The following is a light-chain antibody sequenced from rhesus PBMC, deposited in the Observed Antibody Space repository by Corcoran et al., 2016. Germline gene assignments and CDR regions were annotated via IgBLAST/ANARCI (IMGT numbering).Light chain of an antibody. CDR1: QSLSNY. Sequence: DIQMTQSPSSLSASVGDRVTITCQASQSLSNYLNWYQQKPGKIPKLLIYRASSLQSGIPSRFSGNGSGTDFTLTISSLQPEDFATYYCQQGYSYPLTFGGGTKVGLK. J-gene: IGKJ4*01. V-gene: IGKV1S9*01. CDR3: QQGYSYPLT. CDR2: RAS.